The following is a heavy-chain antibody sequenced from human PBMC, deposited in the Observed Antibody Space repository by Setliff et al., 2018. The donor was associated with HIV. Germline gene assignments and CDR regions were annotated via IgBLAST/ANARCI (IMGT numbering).Heavy chain of an antibody. D-gene: IGHD3-10*01. V-gene: IGHV4-39*01. CDR3: ARQGLTMYPGVPAPILYFFDY. J-gene: IGHJ4*02. CDR1: GGSIISSSYY. Sequence: PSETLSLTCTVSGGSIISSSYYWGWIRLPPGKGLEWIGSMYYRGTTYNNPSLKSRVTFSADTSKNQFSLNLNSVTATDTAVYFCARQGLTMYPGVPAPILYFFDYWGQGILVTVSS. CDR2: MYYRGTT.